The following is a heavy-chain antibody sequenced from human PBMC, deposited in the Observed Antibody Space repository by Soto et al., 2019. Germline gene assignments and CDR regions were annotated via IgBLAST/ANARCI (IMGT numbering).Heavy chain of an antibody. CDR3: ARGDGYSSSWYLRDYYYGMDV. Sequence: SETLSLTCAVSGYSISSGYYWGWIRQPPGKGLEWIGSIYHSGSTYYNPSLKSRVTISVDTSKNQFSLKLSSVTAADTAVYYCARGDGYSSSWYLRDYYYGMDVWAQGTTVTVSS. J-gene: IGHJ6*02. D-gene: IGHD6-13*01. V-gene: IGHV4-38-2*01. CDR1: GYSISSGYY. CDR2: IYHSGST.